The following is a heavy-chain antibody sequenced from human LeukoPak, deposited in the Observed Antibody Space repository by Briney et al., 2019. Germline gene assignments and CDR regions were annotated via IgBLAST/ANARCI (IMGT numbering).Heavy chain of an antibody. Sequence: GASVKVSCKVSGYTLTELSMHWVRQAPGKGLEWMGGFDPEDGETIYAQKFQGRVTVTEDTSTDTAYMELSSLRSEDTAVYYCATTIKDYYGSGSFFDYWGQGTLVTVSS. J-gene: IGHJ4*02. CDR2: FDPEDGET. CDR3: ATTIKDYYGSGSFFDY. CDR1: GYTLTELS. V-gene: IGHV1-24*01. D-gene: IGHD3-10*01.